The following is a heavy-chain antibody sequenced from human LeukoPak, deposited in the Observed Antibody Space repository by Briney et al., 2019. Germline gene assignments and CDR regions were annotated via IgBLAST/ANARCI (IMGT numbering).Heavy chain of an antibody. J-gene: IGHJ4*02. CDR2: ISAYNGNT. CDR3: ARDGSGWSLFDY. Sequence: GASVKVSCKASGYSFSTYGISWVRQAPGQGLEWMGWISAYNGNTNYAQKLQGRVTMTTDTSTSTAYMELRSLRSDDTAVYYCARDGSGWSLFDYWGQGTLVTVSS. V-gene: IGHV1-18*01. CDR1: GYSFSTYG. D-gene: IGHD6-19*01.